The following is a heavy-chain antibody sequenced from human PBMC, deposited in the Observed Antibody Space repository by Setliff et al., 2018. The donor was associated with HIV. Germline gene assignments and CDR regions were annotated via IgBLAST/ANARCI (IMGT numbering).Heavy chain of an antibody. CDR1: GYTFTSYG. J-gene: IGHJ6*03. CDR2: IRDYNGNT. CDR3: AREGLWFGDRGYFMDV. V-gene: IGHV1-18*01. D-gene: IGHD3-10*01. Sequence: GASVKVSCKASGYTFTSYGISWVRQAPGQGLEWMGWIRDYNGNTNYAQKFQGRVTMTTDTSTSTVYMELRSLISDDTAVYYCAREGLWFGDRGYFMDVWGKGTAVTVSS.